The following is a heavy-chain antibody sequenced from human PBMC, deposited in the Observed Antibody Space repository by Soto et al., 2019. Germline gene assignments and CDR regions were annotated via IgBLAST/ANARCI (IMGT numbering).Heavy chain of an antibody. Sequence: KTXGTLSLTCAVSGYSIISGYYWGWIRQPPGKGLEWIGNMHHGGTSYYNPSLKSRVTMSVDTSKNQFSLKLRSVTAADTAVYYCARDVGKFVATVYFDWCGQGTLVTVSS. CDR2: MHHGGTS. CDR3: ARDVGKFVATVYFDW. CDR1: GYSIISGYY. D-gene: IGHD4-4*01. J-gene: IGHJ4*02. V-gene: IGHV4-38-2*02.